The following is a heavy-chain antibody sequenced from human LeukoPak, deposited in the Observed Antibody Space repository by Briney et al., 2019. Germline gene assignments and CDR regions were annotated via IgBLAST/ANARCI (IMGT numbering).Heavy chain of an antibody. J-gene: IGHJ6*02. CDR3: ARGVGYSYGYYYYGMDV. CDR2: IGTAGDT. Sequence: GGSLRLSCAASGFTFSSYDMHWVRQATGKGLEWVSAIGTAGDTYYPGSVKGRFTISRENAKNSLYLQTNSLRAGDTAVYYCARGVGYSYGYYYYGMDVWGQGTTVTVSS. D-gene: IGHD5-18*01. V-gene: IGHV3-13*01. CDR1: GFTFSSYD.